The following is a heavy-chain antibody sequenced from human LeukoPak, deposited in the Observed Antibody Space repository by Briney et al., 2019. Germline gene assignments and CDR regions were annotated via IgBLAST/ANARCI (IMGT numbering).Heavy chain of an antibody. D-gene: IGHD3-10*01. J-gene: IGHJ4*02. V-gene: IGHV1-2*02. Sequence: ASVKVSCKASGYTFTTYYMHWVRQAPGHGLEWMGWINPNSGTTLYAQNYQGRVTMTRDTSITTAYMELSSLRSDDTAVYFCVRDDSPPGNYFHYWGQGSLVTVSS. CDR1: GYTFTTYY. CDR2: INPNSGTT. CDR3: VRDDSPPGNYFHY.